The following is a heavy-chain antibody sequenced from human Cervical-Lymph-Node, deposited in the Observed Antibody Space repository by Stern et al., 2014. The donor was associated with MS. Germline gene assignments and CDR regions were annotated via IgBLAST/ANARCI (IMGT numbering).Heavy chain of an antibody. D-gene: IGHD1-26*01. Sequence: QVQLVQSGAEVKKPGASVKVSCKASGYTLTIFYVHWVRQAPGPGLDWMGIISPRGITTAYAQKFQGRVTMTRDTSTSTVYMELSSLRSEDTAVYYCAIGGEVDGGDVWGQGTTVTVFS. CDR2: ISPRGITT. J-gene: IGHJ6*02. CDR3: AIGGEVDGGDV. CDR1: GYTLTIFY. V-gene: IGHV1-46*01.